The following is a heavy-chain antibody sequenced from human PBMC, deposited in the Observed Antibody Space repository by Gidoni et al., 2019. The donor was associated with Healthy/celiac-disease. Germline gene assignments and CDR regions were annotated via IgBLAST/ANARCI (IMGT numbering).Heavy chain of an antibody. CDR1: GFTFSSYA. V-gene: IGHV3-23*01. CDR3: AKDLRGIAASRWFDP. D-gene: IGHD6-13*01. CDR2: IRGSGGST. Sequence: EVQLLEAGGGLVQPGGYLRLSCAASGFTFSSYAMSWVRQAPGKGLEWVSAIRGSGGSTYYADSVKCRFTISRDNSKNTLYLQMNSLRAEDMAVYYCAKDLRGIAASRWFDPWGQGTLVTVSS. J-gene: IGHJ5*02.